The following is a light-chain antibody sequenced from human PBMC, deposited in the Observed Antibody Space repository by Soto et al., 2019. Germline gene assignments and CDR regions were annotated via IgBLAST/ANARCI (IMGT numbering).Light chain of an antibody. CDR2: DAS. CDR1: QSVSSSY. J-gene: IGKJ4*01. CDR3: QQYGSSGLT. V-gene: IGKV3-20*01. Sequence: EIVLTQSPGTLSLSPGERATLSCRASQSVSSSYLAWYRQKPGQAPRLLIYDASSRATGIPDRFSGSGSGTDFTLTISRLEPEDFAVYYCQQYGSSGLTFGGGTKVEIK.